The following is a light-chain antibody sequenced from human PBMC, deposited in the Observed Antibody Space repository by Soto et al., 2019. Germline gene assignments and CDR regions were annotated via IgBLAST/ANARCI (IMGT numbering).Light chain of an antibody. CDR1: QSVNSN. CDR3: QQYNNWPRT. CDR2: GAS. Sequence: EIVMTQSPATLSVSPGERATLSCRASQSVNSNLAWYQQKPGQAPRLLIYGASTRATGIPARFGGSGSGTEFTLTISSLQSEDFAVYYCQQYNNWPRTFGQGTKVDIK. J-gene: IGKJ1*01. V-gene: IGKV3-15*01.